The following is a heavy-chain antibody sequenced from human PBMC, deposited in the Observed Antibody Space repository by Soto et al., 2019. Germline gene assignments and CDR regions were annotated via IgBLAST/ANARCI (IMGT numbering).Heavy chain of an antibody. CDR3: ARMAY. CDR1: GFPFMRYS. CDR2: ISSGGNDI. V-gene: IGHV3-21*06. Sequence: GSLRLSCEASGFPFMRYSLNWVRQAPGKGLEWVSSISSGGNDISYAESVEGRFFTSRDNVNNVLYLDINNLRPEDTAVYYCARMAYWGQGTLVTVSS. J-gene: IGHJ4*02.